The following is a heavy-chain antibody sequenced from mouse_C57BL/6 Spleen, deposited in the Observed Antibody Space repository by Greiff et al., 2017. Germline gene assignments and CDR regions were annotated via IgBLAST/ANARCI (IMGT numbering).Heavy chain of an antibody. J-gene: IGHJ2*01. D-gene: IGHD1-1*01. CDR2: ISSGGDYI. V-gene: IGHV5-9-1*02. CDR3: TRITAVPYFDY. Sequence: EVMLVESGAGLVKPGGSLKLSCAASGFTFSSYAMSWVRQTPEKRLEWVAYISSGGDYIYYADTVKGRFTISRDNARNTLYLQMSSLKSEDTAMYYCTRITAVPYFDYWGQGTTLTVSS. CDR1: GFTFSSYA.